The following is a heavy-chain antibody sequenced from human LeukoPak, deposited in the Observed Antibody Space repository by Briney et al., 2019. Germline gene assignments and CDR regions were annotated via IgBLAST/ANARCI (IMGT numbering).Heavy chain of an antibody. D-gene: IGHD3-10*01. Sequence: SETLSLTCTVSGGSISSYYWSWIRQPPGKGLEWIGYIYYSGSTNYNPSLKSRVTISVDTSKNQFSLKLSSVTAADTAVYYCASGRGLRRYWYFDLWGRGTLDTVSS. CDR1: GGSISSYY. CDR2: IYYSGST. CDR3: ASGRGLRRYWYFDL. J-gene: IGHJ2*01. V-gene: IGHV4-59*01.